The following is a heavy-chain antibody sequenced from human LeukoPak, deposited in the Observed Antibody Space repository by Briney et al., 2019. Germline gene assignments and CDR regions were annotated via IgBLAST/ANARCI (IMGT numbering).Heavy chain of an antibody. D-gene: IGHD6-13*01. CDR2: IRYDGSNK. CDR3: AKEAAYSSSWYYFDY. CDR1: GFTFSSYG. Sequence: GGSLRLSCAASGFTFSSYGMHWVRQALGKGLEWVAFIRYDGSNKYYADSVKGRFTISRDNSKNTLYLQMNSLRAEDTAVYYCAKEAAYSSSWYYFDYWGQGTLVTVSS. J-gene: IGHJ4*02. V-gene: IGHV3-30*02.